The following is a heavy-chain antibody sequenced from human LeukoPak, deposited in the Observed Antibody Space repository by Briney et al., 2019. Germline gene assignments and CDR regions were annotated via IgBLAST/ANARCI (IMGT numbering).Heavy chain of an antibody. V-gene: IGHV3-21*01. J-gene: IGHJ4*02. CDR1: GFSISSSA. CDR3: TRDATYYLRYGYFDY. D-gene: IGHD2/OR15-2a*01. CDR2: INNVASHI. Sequence: GGSLRLSCAASGFSISSSAMNWVRQAPGKGLEWVSSINNVASHIYYAGSVRGRFTVSRDNAKNSVYLQMNSLRAEDTAVYYCTRDATYYLRYGYFDYWGQGTLVTVSS.